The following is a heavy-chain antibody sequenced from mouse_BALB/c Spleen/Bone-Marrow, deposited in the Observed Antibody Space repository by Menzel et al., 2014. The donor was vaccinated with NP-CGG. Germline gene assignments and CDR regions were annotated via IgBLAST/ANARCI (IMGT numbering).Heavy chain of an antibody. V-gene: IGHV14-3*02. CDR3: ARWLLNYYAMDY. D-gene: IGHD2-3*01. CDR1: GFNIKDTY. CDR2: IDPANGNT. Sequence: VQLQQSGAELVEPGASVKLSCTASGFNIKDTYMHWVKQRPEQGLEWIGRIDPANGNTKYDPKFQGKSTITADASSNTAFLQLSSLTSEDTAVYYCARWLLNYYAMDYWGQGTSVTVSS. J-gene: IGHJ4*01.